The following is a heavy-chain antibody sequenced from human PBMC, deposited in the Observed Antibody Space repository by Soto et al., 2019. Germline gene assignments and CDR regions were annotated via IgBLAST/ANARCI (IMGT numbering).Heavy chain of an antibody. CDR2: ISAFNGAT. V-gene: IGHV1-18*01. CDR1: GYTFTRFG. D-gene: IGHD6-19*01. Sequence: ASVKVSCKASGYTFTRFGISWVRQAPGQGLEWMGWISAFNGATNYAQKFQDRITMTTDTPTSTAYMELRSLRSDDTAVYYCARLYSSGWPRSYSDYWCQGTLVTVFS. CDR3: ARLYSSGWPRSYSDY. J-gene: IGHJ4*02.